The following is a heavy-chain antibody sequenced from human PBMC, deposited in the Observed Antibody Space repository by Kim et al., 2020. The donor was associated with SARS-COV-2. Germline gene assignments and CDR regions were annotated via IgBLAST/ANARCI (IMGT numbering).Heavy chain of an antibody. D-gene: IGHD5-18*01. J-gene: IGHJ3*02. CDR3: AASWGYSYGCAGFDI. CDR2: TYSSGRST. V-gene: IGHV3-23*03. CDR1: GFPLSNYD. Sequence: EGSLRLSCAASGFPLSNYDMSWVRQAPGKGLEWVSITYSSGRSTYSADSVKGRFTTSRDNSKDTQYLEMNSLRADDTAVYYCAASWGYSYGCAGFDIWGQGTLVTVSS.